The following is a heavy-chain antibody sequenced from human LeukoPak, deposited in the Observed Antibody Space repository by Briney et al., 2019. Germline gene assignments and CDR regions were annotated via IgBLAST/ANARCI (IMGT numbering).Heavy chain of an antibody. V-gene: IGHV2-5*02. D-gene: IGHD6-13*01. J-gene: IGHJ1*01. CDR2: ISWDDDK. CDR3: AHRPPGGTSSWNRAEYFQH. CDR1: GFSLSISGVG. Sequence: SSPTLVNPTQTLTLTCTFSGFSLSISGVGVGWIRQPPGKALEWLALISWDDDKRYSPSLKSRLTITKDTSKNQVVLTMTNMDPVDTATYYCAHRPPGGTSSWNRAEYFQHWGQGTLVTVSS.